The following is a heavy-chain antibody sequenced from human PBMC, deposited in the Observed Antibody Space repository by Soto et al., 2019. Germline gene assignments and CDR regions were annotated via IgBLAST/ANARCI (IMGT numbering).Heavy chain of an antibody. CDR2: VSSYNGNT. Sequence: QVQLVQSGPEVKKPGASVTVYCKTSGYTFTDHGIDWVRQAPGQGLEWVGWVSSYNGNTNYAYNLKDRVIMTTDASTSKAYMELRGLRSADTAVYYCAREVEGSYSPADFWGQGTPVTVSS. J-gene: IGHJ4*02. CDR1: GYTFTDHG. V-gene: IGHV1-18*01. D-gene: IGHD3-10*01. CDR3: AREVEGSYSPADF.